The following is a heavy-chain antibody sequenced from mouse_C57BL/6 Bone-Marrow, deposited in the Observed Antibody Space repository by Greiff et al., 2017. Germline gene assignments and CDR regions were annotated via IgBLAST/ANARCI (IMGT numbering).Heavy chain of an antibody. V-gene: IGHV5-17*01. CDR2: ISSGSSTI. CDR1: GFTFSDYG. CDR3: ARKYDYTFDY. Sequence: EVKLVESGGGLVKPGGSLKLSCAASGFTFSDYGMHWVRQAPEKGLEWVAYISSGSSTIYYADTVKGRFTISRDNAKNTLFLQMTSLRSEDTAMXYCARKYDYTFDYWGQGTTLTVSS. J-gene: IGHJ2*01. D-gene: IGHD2-4*01.